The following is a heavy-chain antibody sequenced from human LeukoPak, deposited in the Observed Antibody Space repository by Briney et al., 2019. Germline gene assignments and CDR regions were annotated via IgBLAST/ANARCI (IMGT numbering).Heavy chain of an antibody. CDR3: ARQPSTVPAAPWVRRGLYFDY. CDR2: IYTSGST. CDR1: GGSISSGSYY. D-gene: IGHD2-2*01. V-gene: IGHV4-61*02. Sequence: SQTLSLTCTVSGGSISSGSYYWSWIRQPAGKGLEWIGRIYTSGSTNYNPSLKSRVTISVDTSKNQFSLKLSSVTAADTAVYYCARQPSTVPAAPWVRRGLYFDYWGQGTLVTVSS. J-gene: IGHJ4*02.